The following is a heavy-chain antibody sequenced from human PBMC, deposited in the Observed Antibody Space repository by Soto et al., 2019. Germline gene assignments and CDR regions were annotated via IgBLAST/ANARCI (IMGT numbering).Heavy chain of an antibody. CDR1: GGSISSGGYY. V-gene: IGHV4-31*03. Sequence: SETLSLTCTVSGGSISSGGYYWSWIRQHPGKGLEWVGYIYYSGSTYYNPSLKSRVTISVDTSKNQFSLKLSSVTAADTAVYYCARDRISDCSGGSCPRTGWFDPWGQGTLVTVSS. D-gene: IGHD2-15*01. CDR3: ARDRISDCSGGSCPRTGWFDP. CDR2: IYYSGST. J-gene: IGHJ5*02.